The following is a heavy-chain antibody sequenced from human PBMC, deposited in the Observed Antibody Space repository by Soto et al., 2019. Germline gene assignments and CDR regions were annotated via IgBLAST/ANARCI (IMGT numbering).Heavy chain of an antibody. CDR2: IYKSTTT. D-gene: IGHD2-15*01. V-gene: IGHV4-30-4*01. Sequence: PSETLSLTCSVSGDSISTVDYFWAWIRQPPGQALEYIGYIYKSTTTYYNPSFESRVAISLDKSKSQFSLTVTSVTAADTAVYFCARGRYCLTGRCYPNWFDSWGQGTLVTVSS. CDR3: ARGRYCLTGRCYPNWFDS. J-gene: IGHJ5*01. CDR1: GDSISTVDYF.